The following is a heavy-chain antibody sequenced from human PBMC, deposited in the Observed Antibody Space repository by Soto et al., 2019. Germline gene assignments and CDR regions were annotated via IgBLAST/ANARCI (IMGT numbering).Heavy chain of an antibody. V-gene: IGHV3-23*01. D-gene: IGHD2-15*01. Sequence: GGSLRLSCAASGFTFSSYAMSWVRQAPGKGLEWVSAISGSGGSTYYADSVKGRFTISRDNSRNTLYLQMNSLRAEDTAVYYCAKDDYCSGGSCYSGSYYYYMDVWGKGTTVTVSS. CDR2: ISGSGGST. J-gene: IGHJ6*03. CDR3: AKDDYCSGGSCYSGSYYYYMDV. CDR1: GFTFSSYA.